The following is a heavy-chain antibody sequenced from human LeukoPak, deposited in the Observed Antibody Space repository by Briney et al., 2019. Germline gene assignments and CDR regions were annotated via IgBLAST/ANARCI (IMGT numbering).Heavy chain of an antibody. V-gene: IGHV4-34*01. J-gene: IGHJ2*01. D-gene: IGHD1-26*01. CDR2: INHSGST. CDR3: ARGVGQDWYFDL. CDR1: GGSFSGYY. Sequence: SETLSLTCAVYGGSFSGYYWSWTRQPPGKGLEWIGQINHSGSTNYNPSLKSRVSTSVDTSNQQFYLQLTSVTAADTAVYYCARGVGQDWYFDLWGRGTLVTVSS.